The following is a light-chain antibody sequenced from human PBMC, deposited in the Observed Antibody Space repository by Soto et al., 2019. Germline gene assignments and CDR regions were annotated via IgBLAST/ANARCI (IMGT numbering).Light chain of an antibody. CDR1: HTISSSY. J-gene: IGKJ1*01. CDR2: GIS. CDR3: QQYVTSSPRK. V-gene: IGKV3-20*01. Sequence: EIVLTQSPGTLSLSPGERATLSCRASHTISSSYLAWYQQKPGQAPRLLMYGISRRATGIPDRFSGSGSGKDFSLTITRLEPEDFAVYYCQQYVTSSPRKFGQGTKVDI.